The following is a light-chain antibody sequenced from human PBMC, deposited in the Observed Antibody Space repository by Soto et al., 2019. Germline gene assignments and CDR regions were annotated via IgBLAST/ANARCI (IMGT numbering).Light chain of an antibody. CDR2: EVN. J-gene: IGLJ1*01. CDR3: SSYAGSSNV. V-gene: IGLV2-8*01. Sequence: SILTQPPCASGYTAEAVAISCTETSSDVGGYNYVSWYQQHPGKTPKLMIYEVNKRPSGVPDRFSGSKSGNTASLTVSGLQAEDEADYYCSSYAGSSNVFGTGTKVTVL. CDR1: SSDVGGYNY.